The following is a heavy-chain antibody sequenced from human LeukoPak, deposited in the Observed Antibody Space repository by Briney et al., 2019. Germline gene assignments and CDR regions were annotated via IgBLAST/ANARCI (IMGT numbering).Heavy chain of an antibody. Sequence: PSETLSLTCAVYGGSISGYSWSWIRQPPGKGLEWIGGINNSGRTNYNPSLKSRVTISVDTSKNQFSLKLSSVTAADTAVYFCVRGPGEIYYVPMAPCDYWGRGTLITVSS. CDR1: GGSISGYS. J-gene: IGHJ4*02. CDR3: VRGPGEIYYVPMAPCDY. D-gene: IGHD1-26*01. V-gene: IGHV4-34*01. CDR2: INNSGRT.